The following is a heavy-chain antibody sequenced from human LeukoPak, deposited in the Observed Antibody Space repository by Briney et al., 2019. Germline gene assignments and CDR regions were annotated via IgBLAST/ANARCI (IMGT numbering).Heavy chain of an antibody. CDR3: ARDSGYPTPPDY. J-gene: IGHJ4*02. V-gene: IGHV1-18*04. CDR1: GYTFTGYY. Sequence: GASVKVSCKASGYTFTGYYMHWVRQAPGQGLEWMGWISAYNGNTNYAQKLQGRVTMTTDTSTSTAYMELRSLRSDDTAVYYCARDSGYPTPPDYWGQGTLVTVSS. CDR2: ISAYNGNT. D-gene: IGHD3-22*01.